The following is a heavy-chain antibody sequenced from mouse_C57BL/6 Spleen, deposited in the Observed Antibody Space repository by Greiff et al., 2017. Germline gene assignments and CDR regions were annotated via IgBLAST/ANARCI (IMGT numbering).Heavy chain of an antibody. Sequence: EVQLQQSGPELVKPGASVKISCKASGYTFTDYYMNWVKQSHGKSLEWIGDINPNNGGTSYNQKFKGKATLTVDKSSSTAYMELRSLTSEDSAVYYCARSTVPPYWYFDDWGTGTTVTVSS. CDR1: GYTFTDYY. V-gene: IGHV1-26*01. CDR2: INPNNGGT. J-gene: IGHJ1*03. CDR3: ARSTVPPYWYFDD. D-gene: IGHD1-1*01.